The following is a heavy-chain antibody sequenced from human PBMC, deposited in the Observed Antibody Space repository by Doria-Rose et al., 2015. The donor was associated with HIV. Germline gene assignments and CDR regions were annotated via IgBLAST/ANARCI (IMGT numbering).Heavy chain of an antibody. D-gene: IGHD2-2*01. Sequence: LVKPSQTLSLTCTVSGGSINNGGYYWSWIRQHPGKGLEWIGYIYYSGSTYYNPSLKSRVTISVDTSKKQFSLNLTSVTAADTAIYYCARDFRYCSSTSCRTYYMDVWGRGTTVTVSS. V-gene: IGHV4-31*03. CDR3: ARDFRYCSSTSCRTYYMDV. CDR2: IYYSGST. J-gene: IGHJ6*03. CDR1: GGSINNGGYY.